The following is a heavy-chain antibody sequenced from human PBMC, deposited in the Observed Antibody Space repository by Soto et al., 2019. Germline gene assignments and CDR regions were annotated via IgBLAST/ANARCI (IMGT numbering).Heavy chain of an antibody. J-gene: IGHJ4*02. CDR1: GLTFSTNW. V-gene: IGHV3-74*01. D-gene: IGHD3-10*01. CDR3: ARDIGGVGSH. Sequence: EVQLVESGGGLVQPGGSLRLSCAASGLTFSTNWMHWVRKVAGKGLIWVSRINEDGRITDYADSAKGRFTISRDNAKNTLYLQMNSLRAEDTAVYYCARDIGGVGSHWGQGTLVSVSS. CDR2: INEDGRIT.